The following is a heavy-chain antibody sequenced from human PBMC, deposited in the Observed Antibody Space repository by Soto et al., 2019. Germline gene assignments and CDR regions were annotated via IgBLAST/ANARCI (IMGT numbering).Heavy chain of an antibody. CDR3: ARPSGYSYGYDYFDY. V-gene: IGHV3-30-3*01. CDR2: ISYDGSNK. D-gene: IGHD5-18*01. J-gene: IGHJ4*02. Sequence: GGSLRLSCAASGFTFSSYAMHWVRQAPGKGLEWVAVISYDGSNKYYADSVKGRFTISRDNSKNTLYLQMNSLRAEDTAVYYCARPSGYSYGYDYFDYWGQGTLVTVSP. CDR1: GFTFSSYA.